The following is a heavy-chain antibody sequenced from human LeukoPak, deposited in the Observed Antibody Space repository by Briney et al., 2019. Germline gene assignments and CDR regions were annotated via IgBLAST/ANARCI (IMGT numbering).Heavy chain of an antibody. D-gene: IGHD6-19*01. CDR2: IKQDGSEK. CDR1: GFTFTTYW. V-gene: IGHV3-7*04. CDR3: ARGSGHTIDY. Sequence: GGSLRLSCAASGFTFTTYWMSWVRQAPGKGLEWVANIKQDGSEKYYVDSVKGRFTISKDNAKNSLFLQMNSLRAEDTAVYYCARGSGHTIDYWGQGTLVTVSS. J-gene: IGHJ4*02.